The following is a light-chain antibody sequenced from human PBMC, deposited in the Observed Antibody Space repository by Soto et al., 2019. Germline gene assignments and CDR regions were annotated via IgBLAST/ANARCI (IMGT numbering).Light chain of an antibody. J-gene: IGLJ2*01. CDR1: GSDVGAYDF. Sequence: QPVLTQPRSVSGSPGQSVTISCTGTGSDVGAYDFVSWYQQHPGKAPELMIYDVSKRPSGVPDRFSGSKSGNTASLTISGLQADDEADYYCCSYAFTYSVVFGGGTKLTVL. CDR2: DVS. CDR3: CSYAFTYSVV. V-gene: IGLV2-11*01.